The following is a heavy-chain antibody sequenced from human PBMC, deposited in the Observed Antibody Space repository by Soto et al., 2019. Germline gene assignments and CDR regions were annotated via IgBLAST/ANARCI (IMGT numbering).Heavy chain of an antibody. J-gene: IGHJ3*02. Sequence: GESLKISCKGSGYNFANFWIGWVRQMPGKGLKWMGMIFPGDSDTKDSPSLEGQITMSVDKSDSSAYLQWRSLKASDTAIYYCAAGYSTGLDAFDIWGQGTMVTVSS. CDR2: IFPGDSDT. D-gene: IGHD2-8*02. CDR1: GYNFANFW. CDR3: AAGYSTGLDAFDI. V-gene: IGHV5-51*01.